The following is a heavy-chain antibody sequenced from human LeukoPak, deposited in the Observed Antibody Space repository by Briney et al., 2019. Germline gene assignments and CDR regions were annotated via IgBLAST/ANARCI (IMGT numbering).Heavy chain of an antibody. Sequence: GGSLRLSCAASGFMFRSFEMYWVRQAPGKGLEWVAYISSGASTMCYADSVKGRFTISRDDAKNSLFLQMNSLRAEDTAVYYCALLAVASDFDYWGQGTLVTVSS. D-gene: IGHD6-19*01. J-gene: IGHJ4*02. CDR1: GFMFRSFE. CDR3: ALLAVASDFDY. CDR2: ISSGASTM. V-gene: IGHV3-48*03.